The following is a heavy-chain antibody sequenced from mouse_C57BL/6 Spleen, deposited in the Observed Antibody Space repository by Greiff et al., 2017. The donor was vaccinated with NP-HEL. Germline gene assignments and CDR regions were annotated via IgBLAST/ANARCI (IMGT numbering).Heavy chain of an antibody. V-gene: IGHV1-55*01. D-gene: IGHD1-1*01. J-gene: IGHJ2*01. CDR2: ILPGEGCT. CDR1: GYTFNSYW. Sequence: QVQLQQPGAELVKPGASVKMSCKASGYTFNSYWMHWVEQRPGQGLEGIGEILPGEGCTNYNEKFKTKATLTVDTSSSTAYMQLSSLTSEDSAVYYCARFITTVVATDYWGQGTTLTVSS. CDR3: ARFITTVVATDY.